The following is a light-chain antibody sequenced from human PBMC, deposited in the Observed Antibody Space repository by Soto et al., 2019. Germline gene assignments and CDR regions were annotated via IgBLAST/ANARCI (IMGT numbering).Light chain of an antibody. J-gene: IGKJ3*01. CDR1: QSVRSY. CDR3: QQYNNWPFT. Sequence: EFVLTQSPGTLSSSPGERATLSCRASQSVRSYLAWYQQKPGQAPRLLIYDATTRATGIPARFSCSGSGTEFTLTISSLQSEDFAIYSCQQYNNWPFTFGPGTKVDI. CDR2: DAT. V-gene: IGKV3D-15*01.